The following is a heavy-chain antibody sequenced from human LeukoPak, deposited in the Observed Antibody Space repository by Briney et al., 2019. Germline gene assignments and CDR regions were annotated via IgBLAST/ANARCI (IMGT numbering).Heavy chain of an antibody. Sequence: ASVKVSCKASGGTFSSYAISWVRQAPGQGLEWMGGIIPILGTANYAQKFQGRVTITADESTSTAYMELSSLRSEDTAVYYCARDQGYSSSSGWFDPWGQGTLVTVSS. J-gene: IGHJ5*02. V-gene: IGHV1-69*13. CDR2: IIPILGTA. D-gene: IGHD6-6*01. CDR3: ARDQGYSSSSGWFDP. CDR1: GGTFSSYA.